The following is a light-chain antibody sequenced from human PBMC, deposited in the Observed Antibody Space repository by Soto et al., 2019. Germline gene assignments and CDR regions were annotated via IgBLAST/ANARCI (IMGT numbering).Light chain of an antibody. CDR2: DAS. CDR1: QSVSNN. Sequence: EIVMTQSPATLSVSPGERATLSCRASQSVSNNLAWYQQKPGQAPRLLIYDASTRATGIPARFSGSGSGTEFTLTITSLQSGDFAVYYCQQYSDWPYTFGQGTKLEI. J-gene: IGKJ2*01. V-gene: IGKV3-15*01. CDR3: QQYSDWPYT.